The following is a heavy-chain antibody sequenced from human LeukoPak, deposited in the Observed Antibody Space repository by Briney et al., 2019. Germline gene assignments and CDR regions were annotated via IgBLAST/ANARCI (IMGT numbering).Heavy chain of an antibody. V-gene: IGHV3-33*03. CDR3: ARSYSRVGFDF. J-gene: IGHJ4*02. D-gene: IGHD6-13*01. CDR2: IWYDGSNK. Sequence: PGRSLRLSCAASGFTFSSYGMHWVRQAPGKGLEWVAVIWYDGSNKYYADSVKGRFTISRDNAKNTLYLQMNSLRAEDTAVYYCARSYSRVGFDFWGQGTLVTVSS. CDR1: GFTFSSYG.